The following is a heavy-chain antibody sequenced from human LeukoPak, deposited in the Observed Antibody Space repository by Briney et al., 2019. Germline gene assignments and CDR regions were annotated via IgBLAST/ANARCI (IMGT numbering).Heavy chain of an antibody. CDR2: ISGSGDGT. Sequence: GGSLRLSCAASGFIFSSYEMNWVRQAPGKGLEWVSGISGSGDGTYYADSVKGRFTVSRDNSKNTLYLEMNSLRVEDMAVYYCAKDSYGSGSPRYLDPWGQGTLVTVSS. D-gene: IGHD3-10*01. CDR3: AKDSYGSGSPRYLDP. CDR1: GFIFSSYE. V-gene: IGHV3-23*01. J-gene: IGHJ5*02.